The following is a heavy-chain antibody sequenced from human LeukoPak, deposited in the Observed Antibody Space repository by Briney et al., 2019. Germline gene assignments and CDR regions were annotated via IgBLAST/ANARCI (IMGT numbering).Heavy chain of an antibody. J-gene: IGHJ6*02. V-gene: IGHV3-66*02. CDR1: GFTVSSNY. CDR2: IYGGGST. D-gene: IGHD7-27*01. Sequence: SGGSLRLSCAAASGFTVSSNYMSWVRQALGKGLEWVSVIYGGGSTSYADSVKGRFTFSRDTPKNTLYLQMNSLRPEDTAVYYCARVLGSYYYAMDVWGQGTTVTVSS. CDR3: ARVLGSYYYAMDV.